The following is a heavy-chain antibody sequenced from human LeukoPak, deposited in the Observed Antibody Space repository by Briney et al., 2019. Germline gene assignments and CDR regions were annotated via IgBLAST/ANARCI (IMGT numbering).Heavy chain of an antibody. V-gene: IGHV1-2*02. CDR1: GYTFTGYY. J-gene: IGHJ6*02. CDR2: INPNSGGT. CDR3: ARGILTGYYTYYYGMDV. Sequence: VASVKVSCKASGYTFTGYYMHWVRQAPGQGLEWMGWINPNSGGTNYAQKFQGRVTMTRDTSISTAYMELSRLRSDDTAVYYCARGILTGYYTYYYGMDVWGQGTTVTVSS. D-gene: IGHD3-9*01.